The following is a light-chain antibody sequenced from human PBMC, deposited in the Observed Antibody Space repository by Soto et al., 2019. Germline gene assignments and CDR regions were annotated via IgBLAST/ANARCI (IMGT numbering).Light chain of an antibody. CDR2: LVS. J-gene: IGKJ4*01. CDR1: QSLRHSNGCND. Sequence: DIVMSQSPLALPVTPGEPASSSCRSSQSLRHSNGCNDLDWYLHKPGQSPQLLIDLVSNRASGVPVRFICRGSSTDFTLKISRVEDDDVGVYYCMHAIQTPLTFGGGTKVEIK. CDR3: MHAIQTPLT. V-gene: IGKV2-28*01.